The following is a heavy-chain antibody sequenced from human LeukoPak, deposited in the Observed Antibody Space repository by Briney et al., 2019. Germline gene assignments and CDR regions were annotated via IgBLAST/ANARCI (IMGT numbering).Heavy chain of an antibody. V-gene: IGHV3-48*03. D-gene: IGHD3-3*01. CDR1: GFTFSSYE. CDR3: ARDGPTYDFWSGYYLPMRAFDI. J-gene: IGHJ3*02. Sequence: GGSLRLSCAASGFTFSSYEMDWVRQAPGKGLEWVSYISSSGSTIYYADSVKGRFTISRDNAKNSLYLQMNSLRAEDTAVYYCARDGPTYDFWSGYYLPMRAFDIWGQGTMVTVSS. CDR2: ISSSGSTI.